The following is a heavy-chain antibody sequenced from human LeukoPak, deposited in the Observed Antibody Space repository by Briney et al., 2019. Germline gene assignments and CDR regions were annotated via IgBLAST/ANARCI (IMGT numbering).Heavy chain of an antibody. V-gene: IGHV4-30-4*08. CDR1: GGSISSGDYY. D-gene: IGHD3-3*01. Sequence: SETLSLTCTVSGGSISSGDYYWSWLRQPPGTGLEWLGYIYYSGSTYYNPSLKSRVTISVDTSKNQSSLKLSSVTAADTAVYYCARGWHLEWSHFDYWGQGTLVTVSS. CDR2: IYYSGST. CDR3: ARGWHLEWSHFDY. J-gene: IGHJ4*02.